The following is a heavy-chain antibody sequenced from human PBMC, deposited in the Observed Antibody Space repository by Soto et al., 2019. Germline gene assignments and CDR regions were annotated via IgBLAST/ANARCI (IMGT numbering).Heavy chain of an antibody. V-gene: IGHV3-7*03. J-gene: IGHJ4*02. D-gene: IGHD3-16*01. Sequence: GGSLRLSCAASGFTFSSYWMSWVRQAPGKGLEWVANIKQDGSENCYVDSVKGRFTISRDIAKNSLYLQMNSLRAEDTAVYYCAREGGSAADYWGQGTLVTVSS. CDR2: IKQDGSEN. CDR3: AREGGSAADY. CDR1: GFTFSSYW.